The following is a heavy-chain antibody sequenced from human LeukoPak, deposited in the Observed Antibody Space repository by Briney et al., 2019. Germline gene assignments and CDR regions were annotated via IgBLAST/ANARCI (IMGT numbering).Heavy chain of an antibody. J-gene: IGHJ4*02. CDR1: GFTFGDYA. CDR2: IRSKAYGGTT. Sequence: GGSLRLSCTASGFTFGDYAMSWFRQAQGKGLEWVGFIRSKAYGGTTEYAASVKGRFTISRDDSKSIAYLQMNSLKTEDTAVYYCTSPRTIVVVPAAADYWGQGTLVTVSS. V-gene: IGHV3-49*03. D-gene: IGHD2-2*01. CDR3: TSPRTIVVVPAAADY.